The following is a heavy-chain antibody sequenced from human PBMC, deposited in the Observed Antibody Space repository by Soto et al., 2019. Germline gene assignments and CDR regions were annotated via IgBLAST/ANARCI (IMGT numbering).Heavy chain of an antibody. Sequence: ASVKVSCKASGCTFTSYAMHWVRQAPGQRLEWMGWINAGNGNTKYSQKFQGRVTITRDTSASTAYMELSSLGSEDTAVYYCARVPVDSSWSRYYYYGMDVWGQGTTVTVSS. J-gene: IGHJ6*02. CDR3: ARVPVDSSWSRYYYYGMDV. CDR2: INAGNGNT. V-gene: IGHV1-3*01. CDR1: GCTFTSYA. D-gene: IGHD6-13*01.